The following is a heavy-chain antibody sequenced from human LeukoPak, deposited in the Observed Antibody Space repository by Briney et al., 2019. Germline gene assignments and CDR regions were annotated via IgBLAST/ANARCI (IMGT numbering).Heavy chain of an antibody. CDR2: ISWNSGSI. CDR3: AKDGEPGIAAAGTGYYYYGMDV. CDR1: GFTFDDYA. Sequence: PGGSLRLSCAASGFTFDDYAMHWVRQAPGKGLEWVSGISWNSGSIGYADSVKGRFTISRDNAKNSLYLQMNSLRAEDTALYYCAKDGEPGIAAAGTGYYYYGMDVWGQGTTVTVSS. V-gene: IGHV3-9*01. J-gene: IGHJ6*02. D-gene: IGHD6-13*01.